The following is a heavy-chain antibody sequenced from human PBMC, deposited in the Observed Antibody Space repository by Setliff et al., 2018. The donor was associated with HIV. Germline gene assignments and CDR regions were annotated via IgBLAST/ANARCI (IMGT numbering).Heavy chain of an antibody. J-gene: IGHJ4*02. D-gene: IGHD2-2*01. V-gene: IGHV3-23*01. CDR2: ISGSGGST. CDR1: GFSLSSYA. CDR3: AKVTSFWFEDY. Sequence: GGSLRLSCAASGFSLSSYAMSWLRQAPGKGLEWVSAISGSGGSTYYADSVKGRFTISRDNSKNMLYLQMNSLRAEDTAVYYCAKVTSFWFEDYWGQGTLVTVSS.